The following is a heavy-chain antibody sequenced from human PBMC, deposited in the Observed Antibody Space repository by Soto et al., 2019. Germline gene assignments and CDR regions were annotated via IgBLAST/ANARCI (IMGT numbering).Heavy chain of an antibody. V-gene: IGHV3-9*01. CDR1: GFTFDDYA. J-gene: IGHJ6*02. D-gene: IGHD3-22*01. CDR3: AKSGYDSSGFYFRLYVIDV. Sequence: PWGSLRLSCAASGFTFDDYAMHWVRQAPGKGLEWVSGISFNSGSIGYADSVKGRFTISRDNAKNSLYLQMNSLRAEDTALYYCAKSGYDSSGFYFRLYVIDVWRQATTATVTS. CDR2: ISFNSGSI.